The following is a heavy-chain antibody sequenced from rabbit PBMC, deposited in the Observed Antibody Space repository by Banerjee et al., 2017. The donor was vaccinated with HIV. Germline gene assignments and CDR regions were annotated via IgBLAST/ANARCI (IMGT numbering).Heavy chain of an antibody. V-gene: IGHV1S45*01. D-gene: IGHD1-1*01. Sequence: QEQLVESGGDLVKPEGSLTLTCKASGFDFSSSDWICWVRQAPGKGLEWIACIYTGSSGSTYYASWAKGRFTISKTSSTTVTLQMTSLTAADTATYFCARSASSSDSYMGYYGMDLWGPGTLVTVS. CDR1: GFDFSSSDW. CDR2: IYTGSSGST. J-gene: IGHJ6*01. CDR3: ARSASSSDSYMGYYGMDL.